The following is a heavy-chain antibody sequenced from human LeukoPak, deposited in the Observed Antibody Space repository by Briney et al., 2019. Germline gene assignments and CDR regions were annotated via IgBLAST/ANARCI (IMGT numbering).Heavy chain of an antibody. CDR3: ARERMGPYSSSWYGAFDI. CDR1: GYTFTSYG. V-gene: IGHV1-18*01. CDR2: ISAYNGNT. Sequence: ASVKVSCKASGYTFTSYGISWVLQAPGQGLEWMGWISAYNGNTNYAQKLQGRVTMTTATSTSTAYMELRSLRSDDTAVYYCARERMGPYSSSWYGAFDIWGQGTMVTVSS. J-gene: IGHJ3*02. D-gene: IGHD6-13*01.